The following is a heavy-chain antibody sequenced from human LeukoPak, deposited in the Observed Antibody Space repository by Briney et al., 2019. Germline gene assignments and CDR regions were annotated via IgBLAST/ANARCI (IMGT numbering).Heavy chain of an antibody. Sequence: SETLSLTCAVYGGSFSGYYWSWIRQPPGKGLEWIGESNHSGSTNYNPSLKSRVTISVDTSKNQFSLKLSSVTAADTAVYYCARESGSYPYYFDYWGQGTLVTVSS. D-gene: IGHD1-26*01. CDR1: GGSFSGYY. CDR3: ARESGSYPYYFDY. V-gene: IGHV4-34*01. J-gene: IGHJ4*02. CDR2: SNHSGST.